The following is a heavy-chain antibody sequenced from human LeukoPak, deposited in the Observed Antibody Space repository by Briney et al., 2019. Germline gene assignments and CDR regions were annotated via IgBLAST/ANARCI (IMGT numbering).Heavy chain of an antibody. V-gene: IGHV4-61*02. CDR1: GGSISSGSYY. D-gene: IGHD1-26*01. Sequence: NPSQTLSLTCTVSGGSISSGSYYWSWIRQPAGKGLEWIGRIYTSGSTNYNPSLKSRVTISVDTSKNQFSLKLSSVTAADTAVYYCARVGATSAFDIWGQGTMVTVSS. CDR2: IYTSGST. J-gene: IGHJ3*02. CDR3: ARVGATSAFDI.